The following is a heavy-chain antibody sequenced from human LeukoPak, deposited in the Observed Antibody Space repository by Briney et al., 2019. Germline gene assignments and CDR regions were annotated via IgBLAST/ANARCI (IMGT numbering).Heavy chain of an antibody. Sequence: LLESGGGAVQPGRALRLSCAASGFTFSSYAMLCVRQATGKGPEWVAVISYEGSNKYYADSVKGRFTISRDNTKNTLYLEMNSLRAEDTAVYDCARDRKSFLSGFGPTYYYYGMDVWGQGTTVTVSS. CDR3: ARDRKSFLSGFGPTYYYYGMDV. D-gene: IGHD3-3*01. CDR2: ISYEGSNK. V-gene: IGHV3-30-3*01. J-gene: IGHJ6*02. CDR1: GFTFSSYA.